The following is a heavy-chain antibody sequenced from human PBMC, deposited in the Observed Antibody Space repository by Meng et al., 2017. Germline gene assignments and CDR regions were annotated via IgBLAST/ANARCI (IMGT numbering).Heavy chain of an antibody. V-gene: IGHV4-39*07. Sequence: SETLSLTCTVSGGSISSSSYYWGWIRQPPGKGLEWIGSIYYSGSTYYNSSLKSRVTISVDTSKNQFSLKLSSVTAADTAVYYCARAPIYDDTSGSPYYFDYWGQGTLVTVSS. CDR3: ARAPIYDDTSGSPYYFDY. J-gene: IGHJ4*02. CDR1: GGSISSSSYY. D-gene: IGHD3-22*01. CDR2: IYYSGST.